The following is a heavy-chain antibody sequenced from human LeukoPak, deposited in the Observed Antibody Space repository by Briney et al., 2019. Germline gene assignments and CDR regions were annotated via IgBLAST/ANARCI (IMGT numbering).Heavy chain of an antibody. J-gene: IGHJ4*02. CDR3: ARDLEYSYGR. Sequence: ASVKVSCKASGGTFSSYAISWVRQAPGQGLEWMGGIIPIFGTADYAQKFQGRVTITADESTSTAYMELSSLRSEDTAVYYCARDLEYSYGRWGQGTLVTVSS. V-gene: IGHV1-69*13. CDR2: IIPIFGTA. D-gene: IGHD5-18*01. CDR1: GGTFSSYA.